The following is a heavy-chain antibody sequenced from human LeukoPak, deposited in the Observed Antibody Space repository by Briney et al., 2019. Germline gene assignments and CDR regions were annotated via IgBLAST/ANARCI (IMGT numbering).Heavy chain of an antibody. D-gene: IGHD5-24*01. CDR2: IYYSGST. CDR1: GGSISSYY. V-gene: IGHV4-59*01. CDR3: ASTMATISYFDY. Sequence: SETLSLACTVSGGSISSYYWSWIRQPPGKGLEWIGYIYYSGSTNYNPSLKSRVTISVDTSKNQFSLKLSSVTAADTAVYYCASTMATISYFDYWGQGTLVTVSS. J-gene: IGHJ4*02.